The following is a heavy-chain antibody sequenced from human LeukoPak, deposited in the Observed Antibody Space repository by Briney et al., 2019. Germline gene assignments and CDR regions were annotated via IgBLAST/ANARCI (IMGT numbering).Heavy chain of an antibody. CDR1: GFTFSSYA. J-gene: IGHJ4*02. CDR2: IKQDESEK. D-gene: IGHD6-6*01. CDR3: AREYSSSAGELDY. V-gene: IGHV3-7*01. Sequence: GGSLRLSCAASGFTFSSYAMHWVRQAPGKGLEWVANIKQDESEKYYVDSVKGRFTISRDNAKNSLYLQMNSLRAEDTAVYYCAREYSSSAGELDYWGLGILVTVSS.